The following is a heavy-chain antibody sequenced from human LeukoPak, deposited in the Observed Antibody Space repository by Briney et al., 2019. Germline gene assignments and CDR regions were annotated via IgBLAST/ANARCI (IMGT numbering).Heavy chain of an antibody. Sequence: PGGSLRLSCAASGFTLSSYAMSWVRQAPGKGLEWVSLISGNAGSTYYADSVKGRFTISRDITKNTLYLQMNSLRAEDTAVYYCAKDRGDRQLWLAGGFDYWGQGTLVTVSS. CDR3: AKDRGDRQLWLAGGFDY. V-gene: IGHV3-23*01. J-gene: IGHJ4*02. CDR2: ISGNAGST. D-gene: IGHD5-18*01. CDR1: GFTLSSYA.